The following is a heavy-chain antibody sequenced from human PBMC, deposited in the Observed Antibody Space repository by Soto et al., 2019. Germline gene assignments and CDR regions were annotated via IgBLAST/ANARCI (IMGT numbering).Heavy chain of an antibody. D-gene: IGHD6-13*01. Sequence: ASVKVSCKASGGTFSSYAISWVRQAPGQGLEWMGGIIPIFGTANYAQKFQGRVTITADESTSTAYMELSSLRSEDTAVYYCARGPGIAAAGYYFDYWGQGTLVTVSS. CDR3: ARGPGIAAAGYYFDY. CDR2: IIPIFGTA. J-gene: IGHJ4*02. V-gene: IGHV1-69*13. CDR1: GGTFSSYA.